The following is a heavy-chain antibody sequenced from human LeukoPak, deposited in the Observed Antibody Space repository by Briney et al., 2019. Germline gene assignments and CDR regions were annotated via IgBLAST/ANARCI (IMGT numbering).Heavy chain of an antibody. J-gene: IGHJ4*02. CDR1: GFTFSSYA. CDR3: EKAGYDILTGYYV. CDR2: ISGSGGST. V-gene: IGHV3-23*01. Sequence: GGSLRLSCAASGFTFSSYAMSWVRQAPGKGLDWVSAISGSGGSTYYADSVKGRFTISRDNSKNTLYLQMNSLRAEDTAVYFWEKAGYDILTGYYVWGQGTLVTVSS. D-gene: IGHD3-9*01.